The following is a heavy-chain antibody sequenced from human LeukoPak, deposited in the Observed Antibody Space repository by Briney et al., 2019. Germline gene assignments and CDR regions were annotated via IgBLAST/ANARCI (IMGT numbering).Heavy chain of an antibody. Sequence: PGGSLRLSCAASGFTFSSYWMHWVRQAPGKGLVWVSRINSDGSSTSYADSVKGRFTISRDNAKNTLYLQMNSLRAEDTAVYYCARAGRAVGDAFDIWGQGTMVTVSS. CDR1: GFTFSSYW. D-gene: IGHD1-26*01. J-gene: IGHJ3*02. V-gene: IGHV3-74*01. CDR3: ARAGRAVGDAFDI. CDR2: INSDGSST.